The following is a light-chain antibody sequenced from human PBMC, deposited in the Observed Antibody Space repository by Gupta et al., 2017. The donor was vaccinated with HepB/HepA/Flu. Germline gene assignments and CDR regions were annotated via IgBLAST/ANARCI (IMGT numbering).Light chain of an antibody. CDR3: LQRSMWPRT. CDR2: DAS. Sequence: DIVLTQSPGTLSLSAGERATLSCRASQSISNRLAWYQQKPGQAPRLFIYDASNRAPGIPARFSGSGSGTDFTLTISSLEPEDFAVYYCLQRSMWPRTFGQGTKLEIK. J-gene: IGKJ2*01. V-gene: IGKV3-11*01. CDR1: QSISNR.